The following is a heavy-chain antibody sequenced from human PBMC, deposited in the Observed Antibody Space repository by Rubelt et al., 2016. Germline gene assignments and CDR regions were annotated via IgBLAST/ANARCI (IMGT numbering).Heavy chain of an antibody. V-gene: IGHV3-74*01. D-gene: IGHD5-24*01. CDR3: ARDRPDGYTPGALDI. J-gene: IGHJ3*02. Sequence: ADSVKGRFTISRDNAKNTLYLQMNSLRAEDTAVYYCARDRPDGYTPGALDIWGLGTMVTVSS.